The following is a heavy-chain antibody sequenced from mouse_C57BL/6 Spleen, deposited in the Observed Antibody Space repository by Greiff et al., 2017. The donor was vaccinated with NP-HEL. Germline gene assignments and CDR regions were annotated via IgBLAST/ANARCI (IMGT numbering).Heavy chain of an antibody. V-gene: IGHV1-69*01. CDR2: IDPSDSYT. CDR1: GYTFTSYW. J-gene: IGHJ1*03. D-gene: IGHD1-1*01. CDR3: ARDYSGSSYRYFDV. Sequence: QVQLKQPGAELVMPGASVKLSCKASGYTFTSYWMHWVKQRPGQGLEWIGEIDPSDSYTNYNQKFKGKSTLTGDKATSTASMQHSSLTSEDSAVYYCARDYSGSSYRYFDVWGTGTTVTVSS.